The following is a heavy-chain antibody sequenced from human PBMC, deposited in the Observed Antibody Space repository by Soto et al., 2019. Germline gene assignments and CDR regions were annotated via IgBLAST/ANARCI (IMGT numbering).Heavy chain of an antibody. CDR2: IYPGDSDT. D-gene: IGHD3-22*01. V-gene: IGHV5-51*01. Sequence: PGESLKNSCKGSGDSFTSYSLVWVRQMPGKGLEWMGIIYPGDSDTRYSPSFQGQVTISADKSISTAYLQWSSLNASDTAMYYCECLELDSSARAIDIWGQGKMVTISS. CDR3: ECLELDSSARAIDI. J-gene: IGHJ3*02. CDR1: GDSFTSYS.